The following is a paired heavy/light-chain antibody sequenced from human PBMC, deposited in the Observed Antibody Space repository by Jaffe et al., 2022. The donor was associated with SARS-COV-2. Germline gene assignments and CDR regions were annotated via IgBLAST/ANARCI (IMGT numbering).Heavy chain of an antibody. CDR1: GFSVNNNY. CDR3: ATEGLLWVGESTPHFDF. D-gene: IGHD3-10*01. J-gene: IGHJ4*02. Sequence: EVQLVESGGGLVPPGGSLRLSCAVSGFSVNNNYMSWVRQAPGKGMEWIAIMYSGGSTSYADSVRGRFTISRHISKNTLYLQMNSLRPEDTAVYHCATEGLLWVGESTPHFDFWGQGTLVTVSS. V-gene: IGHV3-66*02. CDR2: MYSGGST.
Light chain of an antibody. V-gene: IGLV1-40*01. CDR1: SSNIGAGYD. Sequence: QSVLTQPPSVSGTPGQRVSISCTGSSSNIGAGYDVHWYQQVPGTAPKLLIYGNNSRPSGVPDRFSGSKSGTSASLAITGLQAEDEAIYYCQSYDRSLSARGVFGGGTKLTVL. CDR3: QSYDRSLSARGV. CDR2: GNN. J-gene: IGLJ2*01.